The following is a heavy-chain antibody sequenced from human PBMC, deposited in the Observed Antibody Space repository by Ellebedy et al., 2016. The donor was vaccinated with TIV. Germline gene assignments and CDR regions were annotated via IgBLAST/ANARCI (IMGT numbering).Heavy chain of an antibody. V-gene: IGHV4-39*07. CDR2: IYYSGST. CDR3: ARANYGDIDY. CDR1: GGSISSSSSY. Sequence: SETLSLTXTVSGGSISSSSSYWGWIRQPPGKGLEWIGRIYYSGSTYYNPSLKSRVTISVDTSKNQFSLKLSSVTAADTAVYYCARANYGDIDYWGQGTLVTVSS. J-gene: IGHJ4*02. D-gene: IGHD4-17*01.